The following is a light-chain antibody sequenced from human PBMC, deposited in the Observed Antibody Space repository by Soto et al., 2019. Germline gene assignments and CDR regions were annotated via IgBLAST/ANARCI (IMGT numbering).Light chain of an antibody. CDR1: QSVSSSY. J-gene: IGKJ1*01. CDR3: QQYGISQGWT. V-gene: IGKV3-20*01. Sequence: EIVLTQSPGTLSLSPGERATLSCRASQSVSSSYLAWYQQKPGQAPRLLIYGASSRATGIPDRFSGSGSGTDFTLTISRREPEDFAVYYCQQYGISQGWTFGQWTKVEIK. CDR2: GAS.